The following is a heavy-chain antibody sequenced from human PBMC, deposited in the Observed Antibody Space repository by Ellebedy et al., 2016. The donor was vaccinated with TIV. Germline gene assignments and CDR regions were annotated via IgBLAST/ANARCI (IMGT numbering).Heavy chain of an antibody. D-gene: IGHD2/OR15-2a*01. CDR1: GFTFSSYG. CDR2: IWYDGSNK. Sequence: GESLKISXAASGFTFSSYGMHWVRQAPGKGLEWVAVIWYDGSNKYYADSVKGRFTISRDNSKNTLYLEMNNLRAEDTAVYYCARDDRNFHFDYWGQGTLVTVSS. J-gene: IGHJ4*02. V-gene: IGHV3-33*01. CDR3: ARDDRNFHFDY.